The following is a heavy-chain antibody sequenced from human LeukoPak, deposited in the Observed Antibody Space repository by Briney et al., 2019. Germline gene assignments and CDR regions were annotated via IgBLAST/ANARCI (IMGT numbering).Heavy chain of an antibody. CDR3: ARYVGYCSGGSCYSENWFDP. CDR1: GGSISSYY. J-gene: IGHJ5*02. CDR2: IYYSGST. D-gene: IGHD2-15*01. V-gene: IGHV4-59*01. Sequence: LSETLSLTCTVSGGSISSYYWSWIRQPPGKGLEWIGYIYYSGSTNYNPSLKSRVAISVDTSKNQFSLKLSSVTAADTAVYYCARYVGYCSGGSCYSENWFDPWGQGTLVTVSS.